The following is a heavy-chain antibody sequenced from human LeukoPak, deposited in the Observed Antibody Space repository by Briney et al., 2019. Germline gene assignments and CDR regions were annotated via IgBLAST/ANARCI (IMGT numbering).Heavy chain of an antibody. CDR1: GGTFSSYA. CDR2: IIPIFGTA. CDR3: ARGYMTTVTGWFDP. V-gene: IGHV1-69*01. Sequence: VASVTVSCKASGGTFSSYAISWVRQAPGQGLEWMGGIIPIFGTANYAQKFQGRVTITADESTSTAYMELSSLRSEDTAVYYCARGYMTTVTGWFDPWGQGTLVTVSS. D-gene: IGHD4-11*01. J-gene: IGHJ5*02.